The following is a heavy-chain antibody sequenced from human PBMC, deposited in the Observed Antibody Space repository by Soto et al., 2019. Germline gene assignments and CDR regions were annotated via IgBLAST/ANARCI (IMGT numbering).Heavy chain of an antibody. J-gene: IGHJ4*02. Sequence: VGLLRVWWAAAGGRFGDLAVAWVRQDPGKGLEWVSTISRDAANTHYADSVKGRVTISRDNSKNTLYLQMSSLRGEDTALYYCAKDPSTGYADHWGQGTLVTVSS. CDR3: AKDPSTGYADH. D-gene: IGHD3-9*01. CDR2: ISRDAANT. V-gene: IGHV3-23*01. CDR1: GGRFGDLA.